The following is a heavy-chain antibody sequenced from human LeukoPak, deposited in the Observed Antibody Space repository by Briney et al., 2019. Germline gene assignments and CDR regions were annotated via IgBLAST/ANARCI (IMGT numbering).Heavy chain of an antibody. V-gene: IGHV3-23*01. CDR2: ISGSRGNT. D-gene: IGHD3-22*01. J-gene: IGHJ6*03. CDR3: ARDGGKVSVVIRNYYYYYYMDV. Sequence: GGSLRLSCATSGFTFNTYAMSWVRQAPGKGLEWVSAISGSRGNTYYADSVKGRFTISRDNSKNTLYLQMNSLRAEDTAVYYCARDGGKVSVVIRNYYYYYYMDVWGKGTTVTVSS. CDR1: GFTFNTYA.